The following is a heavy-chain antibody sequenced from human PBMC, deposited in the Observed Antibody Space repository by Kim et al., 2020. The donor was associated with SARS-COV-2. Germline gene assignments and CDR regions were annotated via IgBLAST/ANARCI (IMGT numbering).Heavy chain of an antibody. CDR3: ARLGLYDSSGYYYVGAFDI. V-gene: IGHV5-51*07. J-gene: IGHJ3*02. CDR1: GYSFTSYW. CDR2: IYPGDSDT. D-gene: IGHD3-22*01. Sequence: GESLKISCKGSGYSFTSYWIGWVHQMPGKGLEWMGIIYPGDSDTRYSPSFQGQVTISADKSISTAYLQWSSLKASDTAMYYCARLGLYDSSGYYYVGAFDIWGQGTMVTVSS.